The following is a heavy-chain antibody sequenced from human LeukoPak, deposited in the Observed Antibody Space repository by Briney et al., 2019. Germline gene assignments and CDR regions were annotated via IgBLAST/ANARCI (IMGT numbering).Heavy chain of an antibody. V-gene: IGHV1-2*02. D-gene: IGHD2-8*02. CDR2: INPNSGGT. J-gene: IGHJ4*02. CDR3: ARVIPDLNGLVASIDC. Sequence: ASVKVSCKASGYTFTGYYMHWVRQAPGQGLEWMGWINPNSGGTNYAQKFQGRVTMTRDTSISTAYMELSRLRSDDTAVYYCARVIPDLNGLVASIDCWGQGTLVTVSS. CDR1: GYTFTGYY.